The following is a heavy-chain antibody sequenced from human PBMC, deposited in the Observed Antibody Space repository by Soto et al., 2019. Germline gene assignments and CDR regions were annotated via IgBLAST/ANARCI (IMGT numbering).Heavy chain of an antibody. CDR3: ARDAAYNDFWGGVMELYSYNMDV. Sequence: QVQLVQSEAEVKMPGASLKVSCRASGYNFANYGISWVRQAPGQGLEWMGWINAHNGDTKNDQKVQGRVTMTADTSTSTAYIEMWSLRSDDTAVYYCARDAAYNDFWGGVMELYSYNMDVWGQGTTVTV. V-gene: IGHV1-18*01. D-gene: IGHD3-3*01. CDR1: GYNFANYG. J-gene: IGHJ6*02. CDR2: INAHNGDT.